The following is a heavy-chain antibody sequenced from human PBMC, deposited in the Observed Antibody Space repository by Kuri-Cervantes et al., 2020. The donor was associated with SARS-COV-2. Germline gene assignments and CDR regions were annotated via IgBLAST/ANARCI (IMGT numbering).Heavy chain of an antibody. CDR2: IYYSGST. D-gene: IGHD4-23*01. V-gene: IGHV4-61*01. CDR3: ARITLIRWQRHWYFDL. Sequence: SETLSLTCTVSGGSVSSGSYYWSWIRQPPGKGLEWIGYIYYSGSTNYNPSLKSRVTISVDTSKNQFSLKLISVTAADTAVYYCARITLIRWQRHWYFDLWGRGTLVTVSS. J-gene: IGHJ2*01. CDR1: GGSVSSGSYY.